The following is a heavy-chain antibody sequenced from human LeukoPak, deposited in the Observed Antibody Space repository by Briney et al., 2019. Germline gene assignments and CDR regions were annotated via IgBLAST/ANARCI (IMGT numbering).Heavy chain of an antibody. CDR3: AREKFGYSSSWYAYYYGMDV. Sequence: PGRSLRLSCAASGFTFSSYGMHWVRQAPGKGLEWVAVIWYDGSNKYYADSVKGRFTISRDNSKNTLYLQMNSLRAEDTAVYYCAREKFGYSSSWYAYYYGMDVWGQGTTVTVSS. J-gene: IGHJ6*02. V-gene: IGHV3-33*01. D-gene: IGHD6-13*01. CDR1: GFTFSSYG. CDR2: IWYDGSNK.